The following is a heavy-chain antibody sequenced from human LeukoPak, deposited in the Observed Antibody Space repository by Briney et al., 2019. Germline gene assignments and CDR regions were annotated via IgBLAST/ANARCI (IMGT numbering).Heavy chain of an antibody. J-gene: IGHJ3*02. D-gene: IGHD2-2*01. Sequence: GGSLRLSCVVSGFDFSGFSMSWVRQAPGKGLEWVAIMDEYGSDIFYVESVKGRFIISRANAKNSLYLQMNSLRAEDTAVYYCAKGTRWAFDIWGQGTMVTVSS. CDR2: MDEYGSDI. CDR1: GFDFSGFS. V-gene: IGHV3-7*03. CDR3: AKGTRWAFDI.